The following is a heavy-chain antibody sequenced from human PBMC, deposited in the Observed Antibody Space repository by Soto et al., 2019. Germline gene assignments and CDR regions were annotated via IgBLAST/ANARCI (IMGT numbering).Heavy chain of an antibody. CDR2: ISSSSSTI. J-gene: IGHJ4*02. CDR1: GFTFSSYS. V-gene: IGHV3-48*02. D-gene: IGHD3-16*02. Sequence: GGSLRLTCAASGFTFSSYSMNWVRQAPGKGLEWVSYISSSSSTIYYADSVKGRFTISRDNAKNSLYLQMNSLRDEDTAVYYCARAPWVWGSYRYPDYWGQGTLVTVSS. CDR3: ARAPWVWGSYRYPDY.